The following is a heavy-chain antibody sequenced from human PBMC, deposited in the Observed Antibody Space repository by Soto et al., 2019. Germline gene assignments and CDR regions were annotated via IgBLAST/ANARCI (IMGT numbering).Heavy chain of an antibody. J-gene: IGHJ4*02. CDR1: GFTFSSYG. CDR3: ARNQYEYCSSTSCQKGGSYRPALDY. D-gene: IGHD2-2*01. CDR2: IWYDGSNK. V-gene: IGHV3-33*01. Sequence: PGGSLRLSCAASGFTFSSYGMHWVRQAPGKGLEWVAVIWYDGSNKYYADSVKGRLTISRDNSKNTLYLQMNSLRAEDTAVYYCARNQYEYCSSTSCQKGGSYRPALDYWGQGTLVTVSS.